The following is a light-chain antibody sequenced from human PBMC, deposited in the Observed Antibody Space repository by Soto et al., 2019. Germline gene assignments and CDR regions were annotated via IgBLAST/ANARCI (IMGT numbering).Light chain of an antibody. CDR2: AAS. J-gene: IGKJ1*01. Sequence: DIQMTQSPSSLSASVGDRVTITCRASQSVSNYLNWYQQKPGKAPKLLIYAASSLQGGVPSRFSGSGSGTDFTLTISSLQPEDIATYYCQQSYSNPWTFGRGTQVGI. V-gene: IGKV1-39*01. CDR3: QQSYSNPWT. CDR1: QSVSNY.